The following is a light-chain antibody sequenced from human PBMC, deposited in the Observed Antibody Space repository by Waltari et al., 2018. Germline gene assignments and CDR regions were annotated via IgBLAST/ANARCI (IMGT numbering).Light chain of an antibody. Sequence: DIFLTQSPVTLSLSPGERATLSCRASQSVDKNLAWYRQKPGRAPRLLIYEASKRATGIPARFSGGGSGTDFTLTISSLEPDDFAVYYCQQREYWPITFGQGTRLDIK. CDR3: QQREYWPIT. CDR2: EAS. CDR1: QSVDKN. J-gene: IGKJ5*01. V-gene: IGKV3-11*01.